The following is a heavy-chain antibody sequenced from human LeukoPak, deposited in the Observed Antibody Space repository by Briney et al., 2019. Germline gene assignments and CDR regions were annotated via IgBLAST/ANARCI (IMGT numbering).Heavy chain of an antibody. J-gene: IGHJ4*02. V-gene: IGHV3-9*01. Sequence: GGSLRLSCAASGFTFDDYAMHWVRQAPGKGLEWVSGISWNSGSIGYVDSVKGRFTISRDNAKNSLYLQMNSLRAEDTALYYCAKDRQYYYDSSGYYDYWGQGILVTVSS. CDR3: AKDRQYYYDSSGYYDY. CDR1: GFTFDDYA. D-gene: IGHD3-22*01. CDR2: ISWNSGSI.